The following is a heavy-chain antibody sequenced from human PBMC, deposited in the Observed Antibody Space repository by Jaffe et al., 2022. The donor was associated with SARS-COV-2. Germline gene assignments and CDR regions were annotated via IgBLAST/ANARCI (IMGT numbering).Heavy chain of an antibody. Sequence: QLQESGPGLVKPSQTLSLTCAVSGGTVNTNTYYWTWIRQSAGKGLEWIGRIYGTGSTMYNPSLKSRVTISLDTSKNQLSLNLTSVTAADTAVYYCARVFGAARDWGQGTLVAVSS. CDR2: IYGTGST. J-gene: IGHJ4*02. CDR1: GGTVNTNTYY. D-gene: IGHD6-6*01. CDR3: ARVFGAARD. V-gene: IGHV4-61*02.